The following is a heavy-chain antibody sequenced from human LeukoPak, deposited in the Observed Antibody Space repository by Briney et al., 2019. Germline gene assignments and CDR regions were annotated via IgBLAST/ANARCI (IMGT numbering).Heavy chain of an antibody. Sequence: PGGSLRLSCAASGFTFSSYAMNWVRQAPGKGLEWVSYISSSSGTTYYADSVKGRFTISRDNAKNSLFLQMNSLRAEDTAVYYCATTSRLDYYDSSGYYDYWGQGTLVTVSS. CDR1: GFTFSSYA. CDR2: ISSSSGTT. V-gene: IGHV3-48*04. D-gene: IGHD3-22*01. J-gene: IGHJ4*02. CDR3: ATTSRLDYYDSSGYYDY.